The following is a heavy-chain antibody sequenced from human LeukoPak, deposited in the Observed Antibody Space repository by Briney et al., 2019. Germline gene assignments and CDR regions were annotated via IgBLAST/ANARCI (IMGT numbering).Heavy chain of an antibody. CDR3: ARQGGSAMVDFDY. J-gene: IGHJ4*02. D-gene: IGHD5-18*01. Sequence: PSETLSLTCTVSGGSISSSSYYWGWIRQPPGQGLEWIGSIYYSESTYYNPSLKSRVTISVYTSKNQFSLKLSSVTAADTAVYHCARQGGSAMVDFDYWGQGTLVTVSS. CDR2: IYYSEST. CDR1: GGSISSSSYY. V-gene: IGHV4-39*01.